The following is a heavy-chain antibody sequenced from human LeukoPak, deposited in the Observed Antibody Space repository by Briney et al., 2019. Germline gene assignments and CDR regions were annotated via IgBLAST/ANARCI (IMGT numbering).Heavy chain of an antibody. D-gene: IGHD5-24*01. Sequence: SETLSLTCTVSGGSISSSSYYWGWIRQPPGKGLEWIGSIYYSGSTYYNPSLKSRVTISVDTSKNQFSLKLSSVTAADTAEYYCARQWPGNFDYWGQGTLVTVSS. V-gene: IGHV4-39*01. J-gene: IGHJ4*02. CDR2: IYYSGST. CDR1: GGSISSSSYY. CDR3: ARQWPGNFDY.